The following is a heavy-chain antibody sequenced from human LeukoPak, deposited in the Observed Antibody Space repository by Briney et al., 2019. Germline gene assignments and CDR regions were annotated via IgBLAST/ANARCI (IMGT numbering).Heavy chain of an antibody. J-gene: IGHJ4*02. Sequence: WGSLRLSCAASGFTFSSYAMHWVRQAPGKGLEWVAVISYDGSNKYYADSVKGRFTISRDNSKNTLYLQMNSLRAEDTAVYYCARAPHYYDSSGFDYWGQGTLVTVSS. CDR1: GFTFSSYA. V-gene: IGHV3-30-3*01. CDR2: ISYDGSNK. D-gene: IGHD3-22*01. CDR3: ARAPHYYDSSGFDY.